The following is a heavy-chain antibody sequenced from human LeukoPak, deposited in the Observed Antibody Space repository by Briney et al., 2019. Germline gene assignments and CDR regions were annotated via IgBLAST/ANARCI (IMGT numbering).Heavy chain of an antibody. Sequence: PGGSLRLSCAASGFTVSSNYMSWVRQAPGMGLEWVSVIYSGGSTYYADSVKGRFTISRDNSKNTLYLQMNSLRAEDTAVYYCARDFGPKVAGAVDIWGQGTMVTVSS. CDR3: ARDFGPKVAGAVDI. CDR2: IYSGGST. J-gene: IGHJ3*02. CDR1: GFTVSSNY. D-gene: IGHD5-12*01. V-gene: IGHV3-66*01.